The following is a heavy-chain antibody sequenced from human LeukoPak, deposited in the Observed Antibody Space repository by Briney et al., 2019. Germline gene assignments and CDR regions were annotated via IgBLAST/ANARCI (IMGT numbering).Heavy chain of an antibody. V-gene: IGHV3-21*04. Sequence: GGSLRLSCAASGFTFSSYSMNWVRQAPGKGLEWVSSISSSSSYIYYADSVKGRFTISRDNAKNSLYLQMNSLRAEDTAVYYCARAPKFRLVGVPKGPFDPWGQGTLVTVSS. CDR1: GFTFSSYS. CDR3: ARAPKFRLVGVPKGPFDP. D-gene: IGHD1-26*01. CDR2: ISSSSSYI. J-gene: IGHJ5*02.